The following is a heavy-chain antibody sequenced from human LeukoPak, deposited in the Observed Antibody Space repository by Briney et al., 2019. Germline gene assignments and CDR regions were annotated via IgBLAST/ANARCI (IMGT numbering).Heavy chain of an antibody. V-gene: IGHV4-34*01. CDR3: ARHIAARPIDYYYYYGMDV. CDR1: GGSFSGYY. D-gene: IGHD6-6*01. Sequence: SETLSLTCAVYGGSFSGYYWSWIRQPPGKGLEWIGEINHSGSTNYNPSLKSRVTISVDTSKNQFSLKLSSVTAADTAVYYCARHIAARPIDYYYYYGMDVWGQGTTVTVSS. CDR2: INHSGST. J-gene: IGHJ6*02.